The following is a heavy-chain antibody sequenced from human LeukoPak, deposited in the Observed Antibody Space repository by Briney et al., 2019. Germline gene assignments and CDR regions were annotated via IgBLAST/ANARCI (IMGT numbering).Heavy chain of an antibody. J-gene: IGHJ4*02. CDR2: INPNSGGT. CDR1: GYTFSGYY. Sequence: ASVKVSCKASGYTFSGYYMHWVRQAPGQGLEGVGWINPNSGGTNYAQKFQGRVTMTRDTSISTAYMELSRLRSDDTAVYYCARDLSGIQLWHYWGQGTLVTVSS. CDR3: ARDLSGIQLWHY. D-gene: IGHD5-18*01. V-gene: IGHV1-2*02.